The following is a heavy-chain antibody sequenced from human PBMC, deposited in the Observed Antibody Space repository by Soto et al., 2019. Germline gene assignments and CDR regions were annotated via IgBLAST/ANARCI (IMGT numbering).Heavy chain of an antibody. V-gene: IGHV6-1*01. J-gene: IGHJ6*02. Sequence: QSQTLSLTCAISGDSVSSNSAAWNWIRQSPSRGLEWLGRTYYRSKWYNDYAVSVKSRITINPDTSKNQFSLQLNSVTPEDTAVYYCAGSPNPFIAARPTVHYYGMDVWGQGTTVTVSS. D-gene: IGHD6-6*01. CDR1: GDSVSSNSAA. CDR2: TYYRSKWYN. CDR3: AGSPNPFIAARPTVHYYGMDV.